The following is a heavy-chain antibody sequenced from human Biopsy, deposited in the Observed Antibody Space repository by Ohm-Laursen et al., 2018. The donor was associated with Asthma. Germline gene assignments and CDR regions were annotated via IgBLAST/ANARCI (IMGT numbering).Heavy chain of an antibody. CDR2: IWYDGSNK. J-gene: IGHJ6*02. CDR3: ARGIYDMDV. Sequence: SLRLSCAASGFTFSSYGMHWVRQAPGKGLEWVAVIWYDGSNKYYADSVKGRFTISRDNSKNTLYLQMNSPRAEDTAVYFCARGIYDMDVRGQGTTVTVSS. CDR1: GFTFSSYG. V-gene: IGHV3-33*01.